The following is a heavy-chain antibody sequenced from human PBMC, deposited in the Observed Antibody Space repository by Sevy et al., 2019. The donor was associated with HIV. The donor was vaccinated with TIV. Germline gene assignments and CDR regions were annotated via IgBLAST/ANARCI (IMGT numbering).Heavy chain of an antibody. V-gene: IGHV3-21*01. CDR2: ISSSSSYI. D-gene: IGHD2-15*01. J-gene: IGHJ4*02. CDR3: ARGDDCSGGICYFDY. Sequence: GGSLRLSCAASGFTFSSYSMNWVRQAPGKALEWVSSISSSSSYIYYADSVKGRFTISRDNAKNSLYLQMNSLRAEDTAVYYCARGDDCSGGICYFDYWGQGTLVTVSS. CDR1: GFTFSSYS.